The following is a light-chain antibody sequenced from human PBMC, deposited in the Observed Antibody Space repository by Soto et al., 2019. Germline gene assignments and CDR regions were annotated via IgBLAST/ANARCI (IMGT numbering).Light chain of an antibody. Sequence: DIQMTQSPSTLSASVGDRVTITCRASQSISSWLAWYQQKPGKAPKLLIYDASSLESGVPSRFSGSGSGTECTLTINSLHPDDFATYYCQQYNSYWTFGQGTKVEIK. V-gene: IGKV1-5*01. CDR1: QSISSW. CDR2: DAS. J-gene: IGKJ1*01. CDR3: QQYNSYWT.